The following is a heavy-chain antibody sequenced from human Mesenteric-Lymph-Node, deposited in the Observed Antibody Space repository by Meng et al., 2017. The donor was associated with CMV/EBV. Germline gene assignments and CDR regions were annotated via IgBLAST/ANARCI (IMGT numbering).Heavy chain of an antibody. CDR1: GGSFSGYY. V-gene: IGHV4-34*01. Sequence: SETLSLTCAVYGGSFSGYYWSWIRQPPGKGLEWIGEINHSGSTNYNPSLKSRVTISVDTSKNQFSLKLSSVTAADTAVYYCARDSPVTYDSTGYYHYYYGMDVWGQGTTVTVSS. CDR2: INHSGST. D-gene: IGHD3-22*01. J-gene: IGHJ6*02. CDR3: ARDSPVTYDSTGYYHYYYGMDV.